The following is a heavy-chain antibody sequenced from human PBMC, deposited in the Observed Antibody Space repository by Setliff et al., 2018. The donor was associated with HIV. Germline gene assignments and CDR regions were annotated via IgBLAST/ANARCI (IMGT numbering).Heavy chain of an antibody. CDR2: IYYSGGTSGTT. CDR1: GVSITSYF. D-gene: IGHD3-10*01. CDR3: ASGLYYSHTDSFYFYD. V-gene: IGHV4-4*08. J-gene: IGHJ4*02. Sequence: SETLSLTCTVSGVSITSYFWSWIRQPPGKGLEYIGHIYYSGGTSGTTNYNPSLKNRVTISVDTSQNQFSLKLSSATAADTAVYYCASGLYYSHTDSFYFYDWGLGTLVTVSS.